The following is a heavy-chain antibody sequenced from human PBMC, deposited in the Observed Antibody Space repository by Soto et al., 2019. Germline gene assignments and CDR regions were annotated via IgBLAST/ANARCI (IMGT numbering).Heavy chain of an antibody. V-gene: IGHV3-30-3*01. D-gene: IGHD3-10*01. CDR2: ISYDGSKN. CDR1: GFTFSSYA. Sequence: QVQLVESGGGVVQPGRSLRLSCAASGFTFSSYAMHWVRQAPGKGLEWVAVISYDGSKNYYAYSVKGRFTISRDNSKNTLYLQMNSLRAEDTAVYYCAREGFGELSPSFAYLGQGTLVTVSS. CDR3: AREGFGELSPSFAY. J-gene: IGHJ4*02.